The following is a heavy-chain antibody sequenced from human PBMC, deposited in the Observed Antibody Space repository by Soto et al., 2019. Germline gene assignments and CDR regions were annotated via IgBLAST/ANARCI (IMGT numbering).Heavy chain of an antibody. Sequence: GASVKVSCKASGYTFTSYGISWVRQAPGQGLEWMGWISASNGNANYAQKFQGRVTMTADTSTSTAYMELSCLRSEYTAVYYCARSGEYSGYDSEYYFDYWGQGTLVTVPQ. CDR1: GYTFTSYG. J-gene: IGHJ4*02. CDR2: ISASNGNA. V-gene: IGHV1-18*01. D-gene: IGHD5-12*01. CDR3: ARSGEYSGYDSEYYFDY.